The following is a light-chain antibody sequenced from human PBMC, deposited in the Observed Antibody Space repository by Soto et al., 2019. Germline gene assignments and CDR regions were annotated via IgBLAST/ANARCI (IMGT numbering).Light chain of an antibody. CDR3: LQHNSYPLT. V-gene: IGKV1-17*01. CDR2: AAY. CDR1: QGIRND. J-gene: IGKJ4*01. Sequence: DIQMTQSPSSLSASVGDRVTITCRAHQGIRNDVGWYQQKPGKAPKRLLYAAYSLQSGVPSRFSCSGSGTEYTLAISSLQPEDCATYYCLQHNSYPLTFGGGTKGEIK.